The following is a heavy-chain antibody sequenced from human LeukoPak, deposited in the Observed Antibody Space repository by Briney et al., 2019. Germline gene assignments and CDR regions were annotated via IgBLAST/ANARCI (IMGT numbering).Heavy chain of an antibody. CDR3: ARERLSYYYMDA. Sequence: PSETLSLTCAVYGGSIGSSTYYWVWIRQPPGKGLEWIGSIYYNGGTYYSPSLQSRVSISVATSKNQFSLKLSSVTAADTAVYYCARERLSYYYMDAWGKGTTVTVSS. V-gene: IGHV4-39*07. D-gene: IGHD1-1*01. CDR1: GGSIGSSTYY. J-gene: IGHJ6*03. CDR2: IYYNGGT.